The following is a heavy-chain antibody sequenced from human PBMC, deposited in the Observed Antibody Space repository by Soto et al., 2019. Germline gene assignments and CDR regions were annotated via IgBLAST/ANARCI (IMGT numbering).Heavy chain of an antibody. CDR3: AKYRASIGIAVANRRQYYFDY. J-gene: IGHJ4*02. D-gene: IGHD6-19*01. V-gene: IGHV3-23*01. CDR2: ISGSGGST. CDR1: GFTFSSYA. Sequence: PGGSLRLSCAASGFTFSSYAMSWVRQAPGKGLEWVSAISGSGGSTYYADSVKGRFTISRDNSKNTLYLQMNSLRAEDTAVYYWAKYRASIGIAVANRRQYYFDYWCQGTLVTVSS.